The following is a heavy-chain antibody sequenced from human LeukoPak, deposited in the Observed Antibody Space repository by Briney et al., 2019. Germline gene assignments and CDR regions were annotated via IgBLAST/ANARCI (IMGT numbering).Heavy chain of an antibody. CDR1: GFTFDDYA. CDR3: ARGEGWELQNYYYYYGMDV. J-gene: IGHJ6*02. V-gene: IGHV3-9*01. Sequence: PGGSLRLSCAASGFTFDDYAMHWVRQAPGKGLEWVSGISWNSGSIGYADSVKGRFTISRDNSRNTLYLHMSSLRAEDTAVYYCARGEGWELQNYYYYYGMDVWGQGTTVTVSS. CDR2: ISWNSGSI. D-gene: IGHD1-26*01.